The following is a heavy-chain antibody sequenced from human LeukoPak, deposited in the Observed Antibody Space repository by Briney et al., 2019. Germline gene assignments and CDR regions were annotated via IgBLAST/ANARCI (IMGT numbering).Heavy chain of an antibody. D-gene: IGHD3-3*01. CDR3: ARSVTPLRFLEWLTPFDP. CDR1: GFTFSSYE. Sequence: GGSLRLSCAASGFTFSSYEMNWVRQAPGKGLEWVSYISSSGSTIYYADSVKGRFTISRDNAKNSLYLQMNSLRAEDTAVYYCARSVTPLRFLEWLTPFDPWGQGTLVTVSS. J-gene: IGHJ5*02. CDR2: ISSSGSTI. V-gene: IGHV3-48*03.